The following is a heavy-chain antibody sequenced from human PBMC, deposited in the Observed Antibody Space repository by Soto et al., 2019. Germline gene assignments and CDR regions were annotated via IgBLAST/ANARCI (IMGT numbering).Heavy chain of an antibody. CDR1: GGSFSGYY. V-gene: IGHV4-34*01. CDR3: ARGHILTGWGY. J-gene: IGHJ4*02. CDR2: INHSGST. Sequence: QVQLQQWGAGLLKPSETLSLTCAVYGGSFSGYYWSWIRQPPGKGLEWIGEINHSGSTNYNPSLKSRVTISVDTSKNQFSLKLSSVTAADTAVYYCARGHILTGWGYWGQGTLVTVSS. D-gene: IGHD3-9*01.